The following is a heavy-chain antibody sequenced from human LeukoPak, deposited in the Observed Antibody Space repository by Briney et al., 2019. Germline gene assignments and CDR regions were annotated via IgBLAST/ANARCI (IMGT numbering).Heavy chain of an antibody. Sequence: GGSLRLSCAASGFTFSSTVMTWVRQAPGKGLEWVSTISPDGKYIYYADSLRGRFTMSRDNSKNTLYPQMNSLRADDTAVYYCARSPTAINGYFDPWGQGTLVTVSS. CDR3: ARSPTAINGYFDP. V-gene: IGHV3-23*01. J-gene: IGHJ5*02. CDR2: ISPDGKYI. CDR1: GFTFSSTV. D-gene: IGHD2-2*01.